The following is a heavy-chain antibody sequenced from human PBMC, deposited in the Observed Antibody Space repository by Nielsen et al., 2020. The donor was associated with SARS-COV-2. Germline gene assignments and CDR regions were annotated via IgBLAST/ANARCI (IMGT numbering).Heavy chain of an antibody. D-gene: IGHD3-10*01. CDR3: ARVYWDYYGSGSYYGMDV. CDR1: GGTFSSYA. J-gene: IGHJ6*02. Sequence: SVKVSCKASGGTFSSYAISWVRQAPGQGLEWMGGIIPIFGTANYAQKFQGRVTITADESTSTAYMELSSLRSEDTAVYYCARVYWDYYGSGSYYGMDVWGQGTTVTVSS. V-gene: IGHV1-69*13. CDR2: IIPIFGTA.